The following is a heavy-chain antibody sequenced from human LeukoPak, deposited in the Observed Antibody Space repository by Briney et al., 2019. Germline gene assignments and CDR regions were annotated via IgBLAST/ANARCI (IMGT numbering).Heavy chain of an antibody. J-gene: IGHJ5*02. V-gene: IGHV3-7*03. CDR3: ARIAVAGTVWFDP. CDR2: IKQDGSEK. Sequence: GGSLRLSCAASGFTFSSYGMHWVRQAPGKGLEWVANIKQDGSEKYYVDSVKGRFTISRDNAKNSLYLQMNSLRAEDTAVYHCARIAVAGTVWFDPWGQGTLVTVSS. CDR1: GFTFSSYG. D-gene: IGHD6-19*01.